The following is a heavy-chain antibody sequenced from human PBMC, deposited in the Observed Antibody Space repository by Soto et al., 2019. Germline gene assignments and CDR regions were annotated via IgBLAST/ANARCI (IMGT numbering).Heavy chain of an antibody. J-gene: IGHJ5*02. D-gene: IGHD2-8*01. CDR1: GYTFTGYY. V-gene: IGHV1-2*04. CDR2: INPNSGGT. Sequence: ASVKVSCKASGYTFTGYYMHWVRQAPGQGLEWMGWINPNSGGTNYAQKFQGWVTVTRDTSISTAYMELSRLRSDDTAVYYCARGNRGRLYNWFDPWGQGTLVTVSS. CDR3: ARGNRGRLYNWFDP.